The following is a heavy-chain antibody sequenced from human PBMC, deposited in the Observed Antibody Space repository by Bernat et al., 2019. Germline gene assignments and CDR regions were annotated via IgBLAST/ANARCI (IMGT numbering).Heavy chain of an antibody. CDR2: ISSSGSTI. CDR1: GFTFSSYE. CDR3: ASGGYGDYEMAFDI. V-gene: IGHV3-48*03. J-gene: IGHJ3*02. Sequence: EVQLVESGGGLVQPGGSLRLSCAASGFTFSSYEMNWVRQAPGKGLVWVSYISSSGSTIYYADSVKGRFTISRDNAKNSLFLQMNSLRAEDTAVYYCASGGYGDYEMAFDIWGQGTMVTVSS. D-gene: IGHD4-17*01.